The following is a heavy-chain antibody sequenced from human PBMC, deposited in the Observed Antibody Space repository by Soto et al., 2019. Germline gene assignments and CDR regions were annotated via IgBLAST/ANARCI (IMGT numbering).Heavy chain of an antibody. CDR3: ARDRSGTPKWIRLSYYYYYGRDV. Sequence: ASVKVSCKASGYTFTSYGISWVRQAPGQGLEWMGWISAYNGNTNYAQKLQGRVTMTTDTSTSTAYMELRSLRSDDTAVYYCARDRSGTPKWIRLSYYYYYGRDVWGQGTTVIVSS. J-gene: IGHJ6*02. D-gene: IGHD5-18*01. V-gene: IGHV1-18*01. CDR1: GYTFTSYG. CDR2: ISAYNGNT.